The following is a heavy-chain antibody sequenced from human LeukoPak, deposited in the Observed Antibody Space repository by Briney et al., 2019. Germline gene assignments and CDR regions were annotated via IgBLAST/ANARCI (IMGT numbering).Heavy chain of an antibody. V-gene: IGHV4-31*03. Sequence: SHTLSLTCTVSGPSISSGGYCCSWLRQHPGKGLEWIVNIYYSASTYYNPSLKSRVTISVDTSKNQFSLKLSSVTAADTAVYYCARVGYGGNLRPYYFDYWGQGTLVTVSS. CDR2: IYYSAST. CDR3: ARVGYGGNLRPYYFDY. J-gene: IGHJ4*02. CDR1: GPSISSGGYC. D-gene: IGHD4-23*01.